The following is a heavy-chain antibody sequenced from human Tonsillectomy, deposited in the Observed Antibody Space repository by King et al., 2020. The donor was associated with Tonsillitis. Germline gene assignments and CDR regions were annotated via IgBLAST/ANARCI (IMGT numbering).Heavy chain of an antibody. V-gene: IGHV2-5*01. D-gene: IGHD2-15*01. Sequence: TLKESGPTLVKPTQTLTLTCTFSGFSLSTSGVGVGWICQPPGKALEWLALIYWNDEKRYSPSLKSRLTITKDTSKNQVVLTMTNMDPVDTATYYCAHRHCSGGSCYSVYWGQGTLVTVSS. CDR3: AHRHCSGGSCYSVY. CDR1: GFSLSTSGVG. CDR2: IYWNDEK. J-gene: IGHJ4*02.